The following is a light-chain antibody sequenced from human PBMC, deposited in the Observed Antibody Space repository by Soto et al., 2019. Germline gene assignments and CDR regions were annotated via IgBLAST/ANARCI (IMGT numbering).Light chain of an antibody. CDR1: ESISRW. Sequence: MSQSPATLSVSPGERVTLSCRASESISRWLAWYQQKPGKAPKLLIYKASSLESGVPSRFSGSGSGTEFTLTINSLQADDFATYYCQKHNSFSINFGQGTRLEI. V-gene: IGKV1-5*03. CDR3: QKHNSFSIN. CDR2: KAS. J-gene: IGKJ5*01.